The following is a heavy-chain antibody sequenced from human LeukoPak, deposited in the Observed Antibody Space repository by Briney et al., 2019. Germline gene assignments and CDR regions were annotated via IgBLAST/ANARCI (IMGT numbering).Heavy chain of an antibody. D-gene: IGHD3-16*01. V-gene: IGHV1-24*01. CDR3: ATVRMGGDYYFDY. CDR1: GYTLTELS. CDR2: FDPEDGGT. Sequence: ASAKVSCKVSGYTLTELSMHWVRQAPGKGLEWMGGFDPEDGGTIYAQKFQGRVTMTEDTSTDTAYMELSSLRSEDTAVYYCATVRMGGDYYFDYWGQGTLVTVSS. J-gene: IGHJ4*02.